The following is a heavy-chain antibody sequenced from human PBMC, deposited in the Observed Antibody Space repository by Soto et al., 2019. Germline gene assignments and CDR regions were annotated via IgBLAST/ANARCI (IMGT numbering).Heavy chain of an antibody. CDR2: IYYTGNT. D-gene: IGHD6-19*01. CDR3: ARRTVNIRTFYSGLKTHCFDY. V-gene: IGHV4-39*01. CDR1: GGSISSSSYY. Sequence: SETLSLTCAVSGGSISSSSYYWGWIRQPPGKGLEWIGSIYYTGNTYYTPSLQSRVAISVDTSKNQFSLKLNSVTAADTAVYYCARRTVNIRTFYSGLKTHCFDYWGQGALVPVS. J-gene: IGHJ4*02.